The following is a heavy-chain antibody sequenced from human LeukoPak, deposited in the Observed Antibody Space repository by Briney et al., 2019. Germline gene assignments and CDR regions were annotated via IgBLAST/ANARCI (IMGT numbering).Heavy chain of an antibody. CDR2: IGSKTYGGTT. CDR3: TVYGSAAMDVFDI. D-gene: IGHD3-10*01. J-gene: IGHJ3*02. CDR1: GFTFGDYT. V-gene: IGHV3-49*04. Sequence: TGGSLRLSCTASGFTFGDYTMSWVRQAPGKGLGWVGFIGSKTYGGTTEYAASVKGRFTISRDDSKRIAYLQMNSLKIEDTAVYYCTVYGSAAMDVFDIWGQGTMVTVSS.